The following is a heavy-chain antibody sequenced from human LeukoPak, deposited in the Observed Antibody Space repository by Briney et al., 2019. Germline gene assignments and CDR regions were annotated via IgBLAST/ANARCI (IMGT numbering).Heavy chain of an antibody. CDR3: AREGGLTPNWFDP. V-gene: IGHV4-31*03. Sequence: PSQTLSLTCTVSGGSISSGGYYWSWIRQHPGKGLEWIGYIYYSGSTYYNPSLKSRVTISVDKSKNQFSLKLSSVTAADTAVYYCAREGGLTPNWFDPWGQGTLVTVSS. CDR1: GGSISSGGYY. J-gene: IGHJ5*02. CDR2: IYYSGST. D-gene: IGHD3-16*01.